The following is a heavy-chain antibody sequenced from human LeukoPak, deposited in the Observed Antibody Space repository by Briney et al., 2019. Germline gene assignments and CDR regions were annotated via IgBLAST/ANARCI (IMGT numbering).Heavy chain of an antibody. CDR2: IGTAGDT. Sequence: GGSLRLSCAASGFTFSSYDMHWVRQATGKGLEWVSAIGTAGDTYYPGSVKGRFTISRENAKNSLYLQMNSLRAGDTAAYYCARGAIWFGESGEAFDIWGQGTMVTVSS. V-gene: IGHV3-13*01. J-gene: IGHJ3*02. D-gene: IGHD3-10*01. CDR1: GFTFSSYD. CDR3: ARGAIWFGESGEAFDI.